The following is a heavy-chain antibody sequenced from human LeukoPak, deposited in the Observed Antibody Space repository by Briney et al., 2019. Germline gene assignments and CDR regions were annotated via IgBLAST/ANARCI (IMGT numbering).Heavy chain of an antibody. V-gene: IGHV3-21*01. CDR3: ARDASGNYGYFDY. D-gene: IGHD4-17*01. J-gene: IGHJ4*02. CDR1: GFTFSDYS. CDR2: ISRGSFYI. Sequence: GGSLRLSCAASGFTFSDYSMNWVRQAPGRGLEWVSSISRGSFYIYYADSLKGRFTISRDNSKNTLYLQMNSLRAEDTAVYYCARDASGNYGYFDYWGQGTLVTVSS.